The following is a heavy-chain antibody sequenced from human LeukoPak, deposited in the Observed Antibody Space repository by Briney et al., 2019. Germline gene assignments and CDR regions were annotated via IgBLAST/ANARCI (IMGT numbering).Heavy chain of an antibody. D-gene: IGHD6-13*01. V-gene: IGHV3-66*02. CDR1: GFTVSTNY. Sequence: GGSLRLSCAASGFTVSTNYMSWVRQAPGKGLEWVSVVYGGNTSYYADPVKGRFTISRDTSKNTVHLQMNSLRTEDTAVYYCARAYGSNSNDYWGQGTLVTVSS. J-gene: IGHJ4*02. CDR2: VYGGNTS. CDR3: ARAYGSNSNDY.